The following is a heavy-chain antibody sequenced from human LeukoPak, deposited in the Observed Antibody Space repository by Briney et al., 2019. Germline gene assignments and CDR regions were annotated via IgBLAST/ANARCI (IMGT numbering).Heavy chain of an antibody. J-gene: IGHJ6*03. D-gene: IGHD5-12*01. CDR3: ARGGYSGYDPDYYYYYMDV. Sequence: ASVKVSCKASGYTLTSYGISWVRQAPGQGLEWMGWISAYNGNTNYAQKLQGRVTMTTDTSTSTAYMELRSLRSDDTAVYYCARGGYSGYDPDYYYYYMDVWGKGTTVTVSS. CDR2: ISAYNGNT. CDR1: GYTLTSYG. V-gene: IGHV1-18*01.